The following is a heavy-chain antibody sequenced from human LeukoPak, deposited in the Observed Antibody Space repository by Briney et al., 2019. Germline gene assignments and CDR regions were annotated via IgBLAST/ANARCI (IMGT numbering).Heavy chain of an antibody. CDR2: ISAYNGNT. CDR1: GYTFTSYG. CDR3: ARGGGIGELLGGEMDV. D-gene: IGHD3-10*01. V-gene: IGHV1-18*01. Sequence: ASVKVSCKASGYTFTSYGISWVRQAPGQGLEWMGWISAYNGNTNYAQKLQGRVTMTTDASTSTAYMELRSLRSEDTAVYYCARGGGIGELLGGEMDVWGQGTTVTVSS. J-gene: IGHJ6*02.